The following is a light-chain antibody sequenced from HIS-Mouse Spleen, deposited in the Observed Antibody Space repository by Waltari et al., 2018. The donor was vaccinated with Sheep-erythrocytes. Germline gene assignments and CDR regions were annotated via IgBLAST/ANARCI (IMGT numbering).Light chain of an antibody. CDR1: NSGSTS. CDR2: DDS. J-gene: IGLJ3*02. CDR3: QVWDSSSDHRV. Sequence: SYVLTQPPSVSVAPRQTARITCGGNNSGSTSVHWDQQKPGQAPVLVVYDDSDRPSGIPERFSGSNSGNTATLTISRVEAGDEADYYCQVWDSSSDHRVFGGGTKLTVL. V-gene: IGLV3-21*02.